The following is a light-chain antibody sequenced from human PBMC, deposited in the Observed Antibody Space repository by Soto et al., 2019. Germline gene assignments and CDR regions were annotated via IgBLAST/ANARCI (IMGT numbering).Light chain of an antibody. CDR2: AAS. CDR3: QQSYNTSWT. J-gene: IGKJ1*01. V-gene: IGKV1-39*01. CDR1: QSISSY. Sequence: DIPMTQSPSSLSASVGDRVTITCRASQSISSYLNWYQQKPGKAPKLLIYAASSFQSGVPSRFSGSGSGTDFTLTISSLQPEDFATYYCQQSYNTSWTFGQGTKVEIK.